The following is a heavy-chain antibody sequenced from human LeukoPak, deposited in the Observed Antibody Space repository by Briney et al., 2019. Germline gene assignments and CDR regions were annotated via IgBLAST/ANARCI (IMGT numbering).Heavy chain of an antibody. Sequence: PGGSLRLSCVASGFTFINYAVSWVRQAPGKGLEWVSARGSAGGDYYADSVKGRFTISRDNSATKMYLQMNSLRVEDTAVYYCASRTWVGGGQYAFDLWGQGTMVTVSS. D-gene: IGHD3-16*01. V-gene: IGHV3-23*01. CDR1: GFTFINYA. J-gene: IGHJ3*01. CDR2: RGSAGGD. CDR3: ASRTWVGGGQYAFDL.